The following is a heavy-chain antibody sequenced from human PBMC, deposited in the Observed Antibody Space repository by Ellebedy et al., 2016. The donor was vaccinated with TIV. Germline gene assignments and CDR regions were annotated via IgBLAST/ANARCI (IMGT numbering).Heavy chain of an antibody. CDR3: ARVSQSSYLLGGGADY. CDR1: GGTFSSYA. V-gene: IGHV1-69*13. CDR2: IIPIFGTP. Sequence: ASVKVSCKASGGTFSSYAISWVRQAPGQGLEWMGGIIPIFGTPNYAQSFQGRVTIRADESTSTAYMELSSLRSEDTAVYYCARVSQSSYLLGGGADYWGQGTLVTVSS. D-gene: IGHD6-13*01. J-gene: IGHJ4*02.